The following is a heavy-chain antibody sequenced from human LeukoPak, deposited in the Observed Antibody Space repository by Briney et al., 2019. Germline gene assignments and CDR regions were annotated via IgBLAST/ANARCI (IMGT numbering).Heavy chain of an antibody. CDR3: AKRRGLELTYYYHMDV. CDR2: ISNSDDST. CDR1: GFPFSSYA. Sequence: GGSLRLSCAASGFPFSSYAMSWVRQAPGKGLEWVSTISNSDDSTYYADSVKGRFTISRDNSENTLFLRMNSLRAEDTAVYYCAKRRGLELTYYYHMDVWGKGTTVTVSS. J-gene: IGHJ6*03. V-gene: IGHV3-23*01. D-gene: IGHD1-7*01.